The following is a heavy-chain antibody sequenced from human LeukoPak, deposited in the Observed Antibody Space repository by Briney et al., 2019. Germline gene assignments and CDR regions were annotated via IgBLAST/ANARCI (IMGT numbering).Heavy chain of an antibody. V-gene: IGHV3-23*01. Sequence: GGTLRLSCAASGFTFSSYGMSWVRQAPGKGLEWVSAISGSGGSTYYADSVKGRFTISRDNSKNTLYLQMNSLRAEDTAVYYCASWAGTAAGFSGPFDYWGQGTLVTVSS. CDR3: ASWAGTAAGFSGPFDY. J-gene: IGHJ4*02. CDR1: GFTFSSYG. CDR2: ISGSGGST. D-gene: IGHD6-13*01.